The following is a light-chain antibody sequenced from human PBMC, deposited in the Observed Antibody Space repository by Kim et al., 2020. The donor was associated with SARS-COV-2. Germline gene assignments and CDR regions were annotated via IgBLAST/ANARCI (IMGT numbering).Light chain of an antibody. CDR3: QQYNSYSG. V-gene: IGKV1-5*03. J-gene: IGKJ1*01. CDR1: QSISSW. CDR2: KAS. Sequence: SASVGDMVTITCRASQSISSWLAWYQQKPGKAPKLLIYKASSLESGVPSRFSGSGSGTEFTLTISSLQPDDFATYYCQQYNSYSGFGQGTKVDIK.